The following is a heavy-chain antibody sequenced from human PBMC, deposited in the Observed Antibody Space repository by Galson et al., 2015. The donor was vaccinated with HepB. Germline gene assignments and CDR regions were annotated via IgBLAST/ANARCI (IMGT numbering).Heavy chain of an antibody. Sequence: SLRLSCAASGFSFSGSAMHWVRQAPGKGLEWVSSISGSAGGSYYADSVNGRFTISRDNSKNTLYLQLNSLTVEDTAEYYCAKATYGDYRGFDFWGQGTLVTVSS. CDR2: ISGSAGGS. CDR3: AKATYGDYRGFDF. J-gene: IGHJ4*02. D-gene: IGHD4-17*01. CDR1: GFSFSGSA. V-gene: IGHV3-23*01.